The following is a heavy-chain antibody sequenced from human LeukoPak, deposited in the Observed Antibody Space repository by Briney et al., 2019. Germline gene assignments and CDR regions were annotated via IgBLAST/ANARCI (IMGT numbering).Heavy chain of an antibody. D-gene: IGHD6-13*01. Sequence: ASVKVSCKASGYTFTSYDINWVRQATGQGLEWMGWMNPNSGNTGYAQKFQGRVTITRNTSISTAYMELSSLRSEDTAVYYCARGPLGYSSIYYYYYMDVWGKGTTVTVSS. CDR3: ARGPLGYSSIYYYYYMDV. CDR2: MNPNSGNT. CDR1: GYTFTSYD. J-gene: IGHJ6*03. V-gene: IGHV1-8*03.